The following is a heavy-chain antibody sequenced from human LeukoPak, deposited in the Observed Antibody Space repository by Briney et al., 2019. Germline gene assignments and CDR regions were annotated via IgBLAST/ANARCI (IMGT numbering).Heavy chain of an antibody. Sequence: SETLSLTCTVSGGSISSSSYYWGWIRQPPGKGLEWIGSIYYSGSTYYNPSLKSRVTISVDKSKNQFSLKLSSVTAADTAVYYCARVAVAATGFDYWGQGTLVTVSP. CDR1: GGSISSSSYY. CDR3: ARVAVAATGFDY. J-gene: IGHJ4*02. V-gene: IGHV4-39*07. D-gene: IGHD6-19*01. CDR2: IYYSGST.